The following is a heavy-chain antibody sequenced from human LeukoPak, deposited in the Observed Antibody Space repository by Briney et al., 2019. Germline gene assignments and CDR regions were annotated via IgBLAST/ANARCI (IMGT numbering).Heavy chain of an antibody. D-gene: IGHD1-26*01. J-gene: IGHJ4*02. Sequence: SETLSLTCTVSGGSISSFYWSWIRQSPGKGLEWIGEINHSGSTNYNPSLKSRVTISVDTSKNQFSLKLGSVTAADTAVYYCTYSGSNYPDYWGQGTLVTVSS. CDR2: INHSGST. CDR1: GGSISSFY. CDR3: TYSGSNYPDY. V-gene: IGHV4-34*01.